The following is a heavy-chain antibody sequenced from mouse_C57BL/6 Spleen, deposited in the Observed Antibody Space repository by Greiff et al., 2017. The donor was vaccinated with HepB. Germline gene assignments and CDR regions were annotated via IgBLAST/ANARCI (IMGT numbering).Heavy chain of an antibody. V-gene: IGHV3-1*01. D-gene: IGHD1-1*01. CDR2: ISYSGST. Sequence: EVQLVESGPGMVKPSQSLSLTCTVTGYSITSGYDWHWIRHFPGNKLEWMGYISYSGSTNYNPSLKSRISITHDTSKNHFFLKLNSVTTEDTATYYCARGDYGSSYWYFDVWGTGTTVTVSS. CDR3: ARGDYGSSYWYFDV. CDR1: GYSITSGYD. J-gene: IGHJ1*03.